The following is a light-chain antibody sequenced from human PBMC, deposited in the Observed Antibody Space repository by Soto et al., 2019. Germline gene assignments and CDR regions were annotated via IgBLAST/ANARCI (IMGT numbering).Light chain of an antibody. Sequence: EIVLTQSPGTLSLSPWERATLSCRASQTVSSSFLAWYQQKPGQAPRLLIYDASNRATGIPARFSGSGSGTDVTLTISSLEPEDFAVYYCQQRSNWLLTFGGGTKVDIK. CDR2: DAS. V-gene: IGKV3-11*01. J-gene: IGKJ4*01. CDR3: QQRSNWLLT. CDR1: QTVSSSF.